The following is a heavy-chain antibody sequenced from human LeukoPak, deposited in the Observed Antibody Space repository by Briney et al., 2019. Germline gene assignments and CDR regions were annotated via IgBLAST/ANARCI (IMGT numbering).Heavy chain of an antibody. J-gene: IGHJ4*02. V-gene: IGHV3-30*03. D-gene: IGHD2-8*01. CDR2: ISYDGSNK. CDR1: EFTFSSYG. CDR3: ARVYLERLTAGYFDH. Sequence: QPGRSLRLSCAASEFTFSSYGMHWVRQAPGTGLEWVAIISYDGSNKYYADSVKGRFTISRDNSKNTLYLQMNSLRDDDSAAYFCARVYLERLTAGYFDHWGQGTQVTVSP.